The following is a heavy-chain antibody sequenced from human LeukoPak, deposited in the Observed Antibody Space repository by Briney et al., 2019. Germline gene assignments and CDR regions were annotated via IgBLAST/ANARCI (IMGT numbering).Heavy chain of an antibody. CDR3: ARASSWATVTTVRYYYYYMDV. Sequence: GGSLRLSCAASGFTFSSYVMHWVRQAPGKGLEWVAIISYDGSNEYYADSVKGRFTISRDNAKKSLYLQVNSLRVEDTAVYYCARASSWATVTTVRYYYYYMDVWGKGTTVTISS. CDR2: ISYDGSNE. V-gene: IGHV3-30*04. J-gene: IGHJ6*03. D-gene: IGHD4-17*01. CDR1: GFTFSSYV.